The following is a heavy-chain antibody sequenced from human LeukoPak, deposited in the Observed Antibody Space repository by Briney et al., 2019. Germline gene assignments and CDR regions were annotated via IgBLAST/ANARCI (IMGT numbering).Heavy chain of an antibody. CDR2: ISAYNGNT. V-gene: IGHV1-18*01. CDR1: GYTFTSYG. CDR3: ARDMATMIVVVITPSFDY. Sequence: GAPVKVSCKASGYTFTSYGISWVRQAPGQGLEWMGWISAYNGNTNYAQKLQGRVTMTTDTSTSTAYMELRSLRSDDTAVYYCARDMATMIVVVITPSFDYWGQGTLVTVSS. J-gene: IGHJ4*02. D-gene: IGHD3-22*01.